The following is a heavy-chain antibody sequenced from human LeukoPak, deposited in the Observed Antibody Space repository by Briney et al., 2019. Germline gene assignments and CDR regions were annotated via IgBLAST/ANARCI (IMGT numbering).Heavy chain of an antibody. CDR1: GFTFSSYS. Sequence: QSGGSLRLSCAASGFTFSSYSMNWVRQAPGKGLEWVSYISSSSSTIYYADSVKGRFTISRDNAENPLYLQMNSLRDEDTAVYYCARGISEFDYWGQGTLVTVSS. D-gene: IGHD2/OR15-2a*01. V-gene: IGHV3-48*02. CDR2: ISSSSSTI. CDR3: ARGISEFDY. J-gene: IGHJ4*02.